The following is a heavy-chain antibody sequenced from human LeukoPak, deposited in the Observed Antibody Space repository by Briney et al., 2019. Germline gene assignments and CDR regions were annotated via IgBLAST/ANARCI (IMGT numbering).Heavy chain of an antibody. V-gene: IGHV3-7*03. CDR1: GNYW. J-gene: IGHJ6*02. CDR2: INHNGNVN. Sequence: GGSLRLSCAAYGNYWMHWVRQAPGKGLEWVASINHNGNVNYYVNSVKGRFTISRDNAKNSLYLQMSNLRAEDTAVYFCARGGGLDVWGQGATVTVSS. D-gene: IGHD3-16*01. CDR3: ARGGGLDV.